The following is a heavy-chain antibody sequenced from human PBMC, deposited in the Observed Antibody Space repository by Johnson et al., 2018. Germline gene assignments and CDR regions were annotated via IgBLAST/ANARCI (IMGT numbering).Heavy chain of an antibody. V-gene: IGHV3-9*01. Sequence: VQLVESGGGLVQPGESLRLSCVASGFKFDDFAMHWVRQVPGKGLEWVSSITWNSDNTAYADSVRGRFTITRDNAKKSLDLQMNSLRVEDTAFYYCAKDRGPFIVTREGFDHWGQATLVTVS. CDR2: ITWNSDNT. CDR3: AKDRGPFIVTREGFDH. D-gene: IGHD1-26*01. J-gene: IGHJ4*02. CDR1: GFKFDDFA.